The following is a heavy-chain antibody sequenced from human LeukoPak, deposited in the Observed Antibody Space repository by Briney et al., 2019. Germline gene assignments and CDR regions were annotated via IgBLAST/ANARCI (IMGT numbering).Heavy chain of an antibody. CDR3: TREDLKLPHNWFDP. CDR1: GGSISPYF. V-gene: IGHV4-4*07. Sequence: PSETLSLTCTVSGGSISPYFWSWSRQPAGKGLEWIGRITSAGDTVYNPSLRGRVTMSLDTSKNQFSLILNSVTASDTALYYCTREDLKLPHNWFDPWGQGTLVTVSS. J-gene: IGHJ5*02. CDR2: ITSAGDT.